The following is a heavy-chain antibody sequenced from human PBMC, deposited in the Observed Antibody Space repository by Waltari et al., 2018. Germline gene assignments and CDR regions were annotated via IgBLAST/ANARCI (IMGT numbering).Heavy chain of an antibody. Sequence: QVQLQESGPGLVKPSETLSLPCSVSGGSISSYHWNLIRQPPGKGLERIGYIYHTGITKYNPSLKSRVTISVDTSRNQFSLKLTSVTAADTAVYYCAGWVSSTRSFDYWGQGALVTESS. CDR3: AGWVSSTRSFDY. CDR1: GGSISSYH. D-gene: IGHD6-6*01. J-gene: IGHJ4*02. V-gene: IGHV4-59*08. CDR2: IYHTGIT.